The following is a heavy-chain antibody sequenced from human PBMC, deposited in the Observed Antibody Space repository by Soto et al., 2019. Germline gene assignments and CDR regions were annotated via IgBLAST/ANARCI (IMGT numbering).Heavy chain of an antibody. V-gene: IGHV3-23*01. CDR3: AKDLGRYYDSKSYFDY. Sequence: PGGSLRLSCAASGFTFSSYAMSWVRQAPGKGLEWVSAISGSGGSTYYADSVKGRFTISRDNSKNTLYLQMNSLRAEDTAVYYCAKDLGRYYDSKSYFDYWGQGTLVTVSS. CDR1: GFTFSSYA. J-gene: IGHJ4*02. D-gene: IGHD3-22*01. CDR2: ISGSGGST.